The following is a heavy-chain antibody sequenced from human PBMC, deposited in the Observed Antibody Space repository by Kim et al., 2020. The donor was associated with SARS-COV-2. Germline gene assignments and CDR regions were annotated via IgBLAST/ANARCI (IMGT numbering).Heavy chain of an antibody. D-gene: IGHD4-17*01. CDR2: IVVGSGNT. J-gene: IGHJ5*02. CDR1: GFTFTSSA. V-gene: IGHV1-58*01. Sequence: SVKVSCKASGFTFTSSAVQWVRQARGQRLEWIGWIVVGSGNTNYAQKFQERVTITRDMSTSTAYMELSSLRSEDTAVYYCAAVSPDYGDYNWFDPWGQGTLVTVSS. CDR3: AAVSPDYGDYNWFDP.